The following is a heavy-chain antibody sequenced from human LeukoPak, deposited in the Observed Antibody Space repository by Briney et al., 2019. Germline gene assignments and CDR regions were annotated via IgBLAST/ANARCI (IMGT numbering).Heavy chain of an antibody. V-gene: IGHV3-7*01. Sequence: PGGSLRLSCAASGFTFTNYWMSWVRQAPWKGLEWVANIKQDGSEKYYVDSVKGRFTISRDNAKNSLYLQMNSLRAEDTAVYYCARDPGDSRSSSWTSGAFDIWGQGTMVTVSS. D-gene: IGHD6-13*01. J-gene: IGHJ3*02. CDR1: GFTFTNYW. CDR3: ARDPGDSRSSSWTSGAFDI. CDR2: IKQDGSEK.